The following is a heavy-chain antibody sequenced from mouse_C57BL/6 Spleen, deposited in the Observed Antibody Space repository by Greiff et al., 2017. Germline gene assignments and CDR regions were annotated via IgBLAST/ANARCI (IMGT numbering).Heavy chain of an antibody. CDR3: TGIYDGYYGGY. Sequence: QVQLQQSGAELVRPGASVTLSCKASGYTFTDYEMHWVKQTPVHGLEWIGAIDPETGGTAYNQKFKGKAILTADKSSSTAYMELRSLTSEDSAVYYCTGIYDGYYGGYWGQGTTLTVSS. V-gene: IGHV1-15*01. CDR1: GYTFTDYE. D-gene: IGHD2-3*01. CDR2: IDPETGGT. J-gene: IGHJ2*01.